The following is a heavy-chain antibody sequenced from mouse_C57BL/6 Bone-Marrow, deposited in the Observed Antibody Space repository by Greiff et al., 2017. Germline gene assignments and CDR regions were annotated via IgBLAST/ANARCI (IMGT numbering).Heavy chain of an antibody. V-gene: IGHV2-2*01. CDR2: IWSGGST. CDR1: GFSLTSYG. CDR3: ALTGTYYFDY. Sequence: QVQLQQSGPGLVQPSQSLSITCTVSGFSLTSYGVHWVRQSPGKGLEWLGVIWSGGSTDYNAAFISRLSISKDNSKSQVSFTMNSLQADDTAIYYCALTGTYYFDYWGQGTTLTGSS. J-gene: IGHJ2*01. D-gene: IGHD4-1*01.